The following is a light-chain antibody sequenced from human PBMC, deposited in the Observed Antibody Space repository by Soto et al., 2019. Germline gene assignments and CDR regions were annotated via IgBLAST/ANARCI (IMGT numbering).Light chain of an antibody. CDR2: KAS. CDR1: QSISGW. J-gene: IGKJ1*01. CDR3: QQYNSYWT. Sequence: DIQMTQSPSTLSASVGDRVTITCRASQSISGWLAWYQQKPGRAPKLLIYKASSLESGVPSRFSGSGSGREFTLTISSLQPDDFATYYCQQYNSYWTSGQGTKVEIK. V-gene: IGKV1-5*03.